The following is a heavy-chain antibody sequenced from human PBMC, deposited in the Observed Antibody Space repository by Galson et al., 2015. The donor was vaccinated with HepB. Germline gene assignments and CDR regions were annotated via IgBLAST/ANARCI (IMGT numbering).Heavy chain of an antibody. CDR3: AKDVGDIVVVVAATGYFDY. Sequence: SLRLSCAASGFTFSSYGMHWVRQAPGKGLEWVAVISYDGSNKYYADSVKGRFTISRDNSKNTLYLQMNSLRAEDTAVYYCAKDVGDIVVVVAATGYFDYWGQGTLITVSS. V-gene: IGHV3-30*18. CDR2: ISYDGSNK. D-gene: IGHD2-15*01. CDR1: GFTFSSYG. J-gene: IGHJ4*02.